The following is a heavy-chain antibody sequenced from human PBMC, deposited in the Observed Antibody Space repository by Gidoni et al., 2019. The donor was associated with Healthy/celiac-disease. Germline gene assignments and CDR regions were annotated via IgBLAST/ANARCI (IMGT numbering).Heavy chain of an antibody. V-gene: IGHV1-69*01. Sequence: QVQLVQSGAEVKKPGSSVKVSCKASGGTFSSYAISWVRPAPGQGLEWMGGIIPIFGTANYAQKCQGRVTITADESTSTAYMELSSLRSEDTAVYYCARDRGPLDGDYPNLIFDYWGQGTLVTVSS. CDR3: ARDRGPLDGDYPNLIFDY. J-gene: IGHJ4*02. CDR1: GGTFSSYA. D-gene: IGHD4-17*01. CDR2: IIPIFGTA.